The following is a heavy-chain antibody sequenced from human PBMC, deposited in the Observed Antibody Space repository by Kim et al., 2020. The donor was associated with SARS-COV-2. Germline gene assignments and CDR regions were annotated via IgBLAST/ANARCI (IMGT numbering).Heavy chain of an antibody. J-gene: IGHJ6*02. CDR2: INAGNGNT. CDR1: GYTFTSYA. D-gene: IGHD3-3*01. Sequence: ASVKVSCKASGYTFTSYAVHWVRQAPGQRLEWMGWINAGNGNTKYSQEFQDRVTITRDTSASTAYMELSSLRSEDTAVYYCARNPRYDTSDYDYYGMDVWGQGTTVTVSS. V-gene: IGHV1-3*01. CDR3: ARNPRYDTSDYDYYGMDV.